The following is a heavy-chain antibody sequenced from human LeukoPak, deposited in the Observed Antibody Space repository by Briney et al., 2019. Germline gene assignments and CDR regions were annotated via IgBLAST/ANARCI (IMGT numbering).Heavy chain of an antibody. D-gene: IGHD5-12*01. CDR2: IYYSGST. Sequence: SETLSLTCTVSGGSISSYYWSWIRQPPGKGLEWIGYIYYSGSTNYNPSLKSRVTISVDTSKNQFSLKLSSVTAADTAVYYCARKRVATITRAFDIWGQGTMVTVSS. J-gene: IGHJ3*02. CDR1: GGSISSYY. CDR3: ARKRVATITRAFDI. V-gene: IGHV4-59*01.